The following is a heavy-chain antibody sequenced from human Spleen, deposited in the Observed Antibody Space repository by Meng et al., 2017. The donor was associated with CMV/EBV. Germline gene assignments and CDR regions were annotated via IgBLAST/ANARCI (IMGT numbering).Heavy chain of an antibody. Sequence: SETLSLTCTVSGGSISTSVYYWGGIRQPPGKGLEWIGSVYYGGNTYYTPSLKSRVTISVDTSKNQFSLKLSSVTAADTAVYYCVRVGTTFGLVGFDSWGQGTLVTVSS. CDR1: GGSISTSVYY. CDR2: VYYGGNT. CDR3: VRVGTTFGLVGFDS. V-gene: IGHV4-39*07. J-gene: IGHJ4*02. D-gene: IGHD3-3*01.